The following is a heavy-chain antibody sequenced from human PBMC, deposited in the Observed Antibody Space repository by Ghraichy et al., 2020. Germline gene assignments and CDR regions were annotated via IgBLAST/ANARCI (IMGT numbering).Heavy chain of an antibody. D-gene: IGHD5-18*01. CDR2: IYSGGNR. CDR3: ARDSGYNYGAIYYYNGMDV. CDR1: GFTVSSNH. V-gene: IGHV3-53*01. J-gene: IGHJ6*02. Sequence: GESLNISCTASGFTVSSNHMSWVRQAPGKGLEWASVIYSGGNRHYADSVKGRFTISRDNSKNTLYLQMNSLRDEDTAVYYCARDSGYNYGAIYYYNGMDVWGQGTKVTVAS.